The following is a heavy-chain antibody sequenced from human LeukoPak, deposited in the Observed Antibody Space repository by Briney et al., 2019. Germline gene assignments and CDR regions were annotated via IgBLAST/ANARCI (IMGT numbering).Heavy chain of an antibody. D-gene: IGHD4-17*01. CDR2: MNPNSGNT. V-gene: IGHV1-8*01. Sequence: ASAKVSCKASGYTFTSYDINWVRQATGQGLEWMGWMNPNSGNTGYAQKFQGRVTMTRNTSISTAYMELSSLRSEDTAVYYCARDYGGYYYYGMDVWGQGTTVTVSS. CDR3: ARDYGGYYYYGMDV. J-gene: IGHJ6*02. CDR1: GYTFTSYD.